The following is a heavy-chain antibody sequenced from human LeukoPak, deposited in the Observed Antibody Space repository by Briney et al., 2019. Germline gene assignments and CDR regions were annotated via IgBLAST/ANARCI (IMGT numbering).Heavy chain of an antibody. CDR3: AKGSLWIQLCYFDY. V-gene: IGHV3-23*01. CDR1: GFTVSSNY. CDR2: ISGSGGST. D-gene: IGHD5-18*01. Sequence: GGSLRLSCAASGFTVSSNYVSWVRQAPGKGLEWVSAISGSGGSTYYADSVKGRFTISRDNSKNTLYLQMNSLRAEDTAVYYCAKGSLWIQLCYFDYWGQGTLVTVSS. J-gene: IGHJ4*02.